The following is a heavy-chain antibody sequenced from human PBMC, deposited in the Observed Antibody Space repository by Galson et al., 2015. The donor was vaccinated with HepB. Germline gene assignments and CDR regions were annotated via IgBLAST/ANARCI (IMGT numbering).Heavy chain of an antibody. J-gene: IGHJ6*03. Sequence: SVKVSCKASGYTFTRYGISWVRQAPGQGLEWMGWISPYNGMTDYAQKLQGRVTLTTDTSTNTAYMELRSLRSDDTAIYYCVRDPPCSSTSCLYSYYYMDVWGEGTTVTVS. CDR3: VRDPPCSSTSCLYSYYYMDV. D-gene: IGHD2-2*01. CDR2: ISPYNGMT. V-gene: IGHV1-18*01. CDR1: GYTFTRYG.